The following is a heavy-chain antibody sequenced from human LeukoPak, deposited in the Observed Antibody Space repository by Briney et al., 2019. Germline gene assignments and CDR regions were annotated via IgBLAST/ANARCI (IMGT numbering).Heavy chain of an antibody. CDR3: ATGRDPYKTGH. D-gene: IGHD3-10*01. CDR1: GGSISSGGYS. CDR2: IYHSGST. J-gene: IGHJ4*02. V-gene: IGHV4-30-2*02. Sequence: PSQTLSLTCAVSGGSISSGGYSWSWIRQPPGKGLEWIGYIYHSGSTYYNPSLKSRVTISVDTSKRQFSLKLSSLAAADTAVYYCATGRDPYKTGHWGQGTLVTVSS.